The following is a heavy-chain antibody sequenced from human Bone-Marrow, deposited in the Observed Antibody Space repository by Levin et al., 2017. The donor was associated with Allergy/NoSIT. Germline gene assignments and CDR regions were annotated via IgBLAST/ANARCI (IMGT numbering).Heavy chain of an antibody. CDR2: ISSSSTYI. D-gene: IGHD2-2*02. Sequence: GGSLRLSCAASGFTFSSYSMNWVRQAPGKGLEWVSSISSSSTYIYYADSVKGRFTISRDNAKNSLYLQMNSLRAEDTAVYYCARSGGLGYCSSTSCYMGDHYYYGMDVWGQGTTVTVSS. CDR3: ARSGGLGYCSSTSCYMGDHYYYGMDV. J-gene: IGHJ6*02. V-gene: IGHV3-21*01. CDR1: GFTFSSYS.